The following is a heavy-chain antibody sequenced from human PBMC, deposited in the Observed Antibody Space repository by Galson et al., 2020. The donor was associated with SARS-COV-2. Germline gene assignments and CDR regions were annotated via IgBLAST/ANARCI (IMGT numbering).Heavy chain of an antibody. CDR2: IYYSGNT. CDR1: GGSISMSNYY. J-gene: IGHJ5*02. CDR3: VRDMFGGRYHFRSGLPRLFSWFDP. D-gene: IGHD3-3*01. Sequence: SETLSLTCTVSGGSISMSNYYWGWIRQPPGKGLEWIGLIYYSGNTYYSPSLKSRVTISADTSKNQFSLSLTSVTAADTAVYYCVRDMFGGRYHFRSGLPRLFSWFDPWGPGTRVTVST. V-gene: IGHV4-39*07.